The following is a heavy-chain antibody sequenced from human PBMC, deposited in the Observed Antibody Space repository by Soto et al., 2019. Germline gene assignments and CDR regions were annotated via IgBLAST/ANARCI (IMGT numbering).Heavy chain of an antibody. CDR2: IYYSGST. CDR3: ARRYAMIPHYYYYMDV. CDR1: GGSISSSSYY. J-gene: IGHJ6*03. D-gene: IGHD2-8*01. V-gene: IGHV4-39*01. Sequence: QLQLQESGPGLVKPSETLSLTCTVSGGSISSSSYYWGWIRQPPGKGLEWIGSIYYSGSTYYNPSLKSRVTISVDTSKNQFSLKLSSVTAADTAVYYCARRYAMIPHYYYYMDVWGKGTTVTVSS.